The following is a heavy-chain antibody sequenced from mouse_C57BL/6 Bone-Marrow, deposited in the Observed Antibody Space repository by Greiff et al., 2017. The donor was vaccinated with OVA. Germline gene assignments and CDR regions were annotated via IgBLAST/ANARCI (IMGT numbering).Heavy chain of an antibody. V-gene: IGHV1-81*01. CDR3: ANLLLQAY. Sequence: LQESGAELARPGASVKLSCKASGYTFTSYGISWVKQRTGQGLEWIGEIYPRSGNTYYNEKFKGKATLTADKSSSTAYMELRSLTSEDSAVYFCANLLLQAYWGQGTLVTVSA. CDR1: GYTFTSYG. J-gene: IGHJ3*01. CDR2: IYPRSGNT. D-gene: IGHD1-1*01.